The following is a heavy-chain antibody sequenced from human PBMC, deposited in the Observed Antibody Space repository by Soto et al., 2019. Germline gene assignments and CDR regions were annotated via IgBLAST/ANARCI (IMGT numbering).Heavy chain of an antibody. D-gene: IGHD2-15*01. Sequence: QVQLVQSGAEGKKPGASVKVSCKASGYTFTSYDINWVRQATGQGLEWMGWMNPNSGNTVYAQKFQGRVTMTRNTSISTAYMKLSSVRSEDTAEYYCARELAYSLDYRGQGTLVTVSS. CDR2: MNPNSGNT. J-gene: IGHJ4*02. V-gene: IGHV1-8*01. CDR3: ARELAYSLDY. CDR1: GYTFTSYD.